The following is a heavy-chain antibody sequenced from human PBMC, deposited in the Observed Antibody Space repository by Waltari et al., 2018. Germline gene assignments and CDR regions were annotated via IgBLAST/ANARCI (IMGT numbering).Heavy chain of an antibody. CDR3: ARGETGNFYFDD. J-gene: IGHJ4*02. Sequence: QVQLQQWGAGLLEPSETLSLTCAVYGGSFSGYYWAWLRQSPGKGVQFIGEVHQRGGPNYNPSLESRVTISLDMSKNQFSLKLTSVTAADTGIYFCARGETGNFYFDDWGQGSQVTVSS. D-gene: IGHD7-27*01. CDR2: VHQRGGP. CDR1: GGSFSGYY. V-gene: IGHV4-34*01.